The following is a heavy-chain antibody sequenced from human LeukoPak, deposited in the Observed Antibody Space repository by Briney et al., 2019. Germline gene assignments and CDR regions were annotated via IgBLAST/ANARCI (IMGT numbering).Heavy chain of an antibody. CDR3: ARMWTGRYSNWFDP. J-gene: IGHJ5*02. D-gene: IGHD1-26*01. Sequence: GGSLRLSCAASGFTVSSNYMSWVRQAPGKGLEWVAVISYDGSNKYYADSVKGRFTISRDNSKNTLYLQMNSLRAEDTAVYYCARMWTGRYSNWFDPWGQGTLVTVSS. CDR1: GFTVSSNY. V-gene: IGHV3-30*03. CDR2: ISYDGSNK.